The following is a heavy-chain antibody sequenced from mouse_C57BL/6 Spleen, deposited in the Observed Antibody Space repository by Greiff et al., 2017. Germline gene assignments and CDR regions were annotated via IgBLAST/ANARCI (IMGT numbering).Heavy chain of an antibody. CDR3: ARSDGSSHFDC. V-gene: IGHV1-64*01. CDR2: IHPNSGST. CDR1: GYTFTSYW. D-gene: IGHD1-1*01. Sequence: VKLQQPGAELVKPGASVKLSCKASGYTFTSYWMHWVKQRPGQGLEWIGMIHPNSGSTNYNEKFKSKATLTVDKSSSTAYMQLSSLTSEDSAVYYCARSDGSSHFDCWGQGTTLTVSS. J-gene: IGHJ2*01.